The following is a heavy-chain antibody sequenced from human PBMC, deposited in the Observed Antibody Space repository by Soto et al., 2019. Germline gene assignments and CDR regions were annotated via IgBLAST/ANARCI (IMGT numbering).Heavy chain of an antibody. CDR2: ISYDGSNK. CDR1: GFTFSTYS. V-gene: IGHV3-30-3*01. Sequence: VQLVESGGGVVQPGRSLRLSCVGSGFTFSTYSMHWVRQAPGKGLEWVACISYDGSNKHYADSVRGRFTISRDNSKKKLYLQMNSLRAEDTAVYYCARCRGDYYDSSGRDAFDIWGQGTMVTVSS. CDR3: ARCRGDYYDSSGRDAFDI. D-gene: IGHD3-22*01. J-gene: IGHJ3*02.